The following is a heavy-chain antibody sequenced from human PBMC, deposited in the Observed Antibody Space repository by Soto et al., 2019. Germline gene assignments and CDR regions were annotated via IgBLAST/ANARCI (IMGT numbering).Heavy chain of an antibody. CDR3: ARNGDYVYYYYGMDV. CDR1: GYTFTSYY. CDR2: INPRGGST. J-gene: IGHJ6*02. D-gene: IGHD4-17*01. V-gene: IGHV1-46*01. Sequence: QVQLVQSGAEVKKPGASVKVSCKASGYTFTSYYMHWVRQAPGQGLEWMGIINPRGGSTSYAQKFQGRLTMTRETSTSTVYMELSSLRSEDTAVYYCARNGDYVYYYYGMDVWGQGTTVTVSS.